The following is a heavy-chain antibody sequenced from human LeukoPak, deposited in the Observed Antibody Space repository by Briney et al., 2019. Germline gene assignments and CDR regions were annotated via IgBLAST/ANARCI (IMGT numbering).Heavy chain of an antibody. CDR3: ARVPWYYYGSGSSFDY. D-gene: IGHD3-10*01. CDR2: INHSGST. J-gene: IGHJ4*02. Sequence: SETLSLTCAVYGGSFSGYYWSWIRQPPGKGLEWIGEINHSGSTNYNPSLKSRVTISVDTPKNQFSLKLSSVTAADTAVYYCARVPWYYYGSGSSFDYWGQGTLVTVSS. V-gene: IGHV4-34*01. CDR1: GGSFSGYY.